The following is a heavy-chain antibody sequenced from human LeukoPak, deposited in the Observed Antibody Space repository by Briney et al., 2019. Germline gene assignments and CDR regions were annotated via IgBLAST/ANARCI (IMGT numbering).Heavy chain of an antibody. CDR1: GGSFSGYY. D-gene: IGHD3-10*01. CDR2: INHRGST. V-gene: IGHV4-34*01. Sequence: PSETLSLTCAVYGGSFSGYYWSWIRQPPGKGLEWIGEINHRGSTNYNPSLKSRVTISADTSKNQLSLKLSSVTAADTAVYYCARGRVGTMVRGISYYYAMDLWGQGTTVTVSS. J-gene: IGHJ6*02. CDR3: ARGRVGTMVRGISYYYAMDL.